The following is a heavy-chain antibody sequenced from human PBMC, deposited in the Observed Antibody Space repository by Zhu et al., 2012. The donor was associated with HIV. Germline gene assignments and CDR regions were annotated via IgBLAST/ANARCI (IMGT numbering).Heavy chain of an antibody. J-gene: IGHJ2*01. D-gene: IGHD2-8*01. V-gene: IGHV4-34*01. CDR3: ARHGLGYASKWYRDNWYFDV. CDR2: INHSGST. Sequence: QVQLQQWGAGLLKPSETLSLTCAVYGGSFSSYYWSWIRQPPGKGLEWIAEINHSGSTNYNPSLKSRVTVSVYTSKSQFSLKMSSVTAADTAVYYCARHGLGYASKWYRDNWYFDVWGRGTLVTVSS. CDR1: GGSFSSYY.